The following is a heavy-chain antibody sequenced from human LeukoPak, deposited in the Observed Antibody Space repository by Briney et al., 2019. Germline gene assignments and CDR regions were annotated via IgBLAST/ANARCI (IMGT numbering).Heavy chain of an antibody. D-gene: IGHD2-21*02. CDR2: ISYDGSNK. CDR3: AKDGGASCGGDCYPPLDAFDI. J-gene: IGHJ3*02. V-gene: IGHV3-30*18. Sequence: GGSLRLSCAASGFTFSHYGVHWVRQAPGKGLEWVAVISYDGSNKYYADSVEGRFTISRDNSKNTLYLQMNSLRAEDTAIYYCAKDGGASCGGDCYPPLDAFDIWGQGTMVTVSS. CDR1: GFTFSHYG.